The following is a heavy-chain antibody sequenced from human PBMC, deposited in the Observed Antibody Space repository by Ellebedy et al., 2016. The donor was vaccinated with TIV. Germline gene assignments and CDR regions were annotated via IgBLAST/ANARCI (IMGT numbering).Heavy chain of an antibody. CDR3: ARAPPVAVAGTDGLDI. V-gene: IGHV3-7*03. J-gene: IGHJ3*02. Sequence: GESLKISCAASGFIFSKFWMSWVRETPGKGLEWVANIKEDGEEKWYVDSVKGRFTISRDISKNTVSLQMNNLRAEDTAVYYCARAPPVAVAGTDGLDIWGQGTMVTVSS. D-gene: IGHD6-19*01. CDR1: GFIFSKFW. CDR2: IKEDGEEK.